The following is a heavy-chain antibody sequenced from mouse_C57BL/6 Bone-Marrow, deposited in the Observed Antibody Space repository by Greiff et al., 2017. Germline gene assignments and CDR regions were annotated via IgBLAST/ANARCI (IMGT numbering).Heavy chain of an antibody. J-gene: IGHJ4*01. CDR1: GFSLTSYG. CDR2: IWGVGST. Sequence: VQRVESGPGLVAPSQSLSITCTVSGFSLTSYGVDWVRQSPGKGLEWLGVIWGVGSTNYNSALKSRLSISKDNSKSQVFLKMNSLQTDDTAMYYCARLLRSPDAMDYWGQGTSVTVSS. CDR3: ARLLRSPDAMDY. V-gene: IGHV2-6*01. D-gene: IGHD1-1*01.